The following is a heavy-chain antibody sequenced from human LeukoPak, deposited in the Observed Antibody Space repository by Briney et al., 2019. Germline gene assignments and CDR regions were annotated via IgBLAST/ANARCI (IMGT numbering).Heavy chain of an antibody. J-gene: IGHJ4*02. CDR1: GFTFSNAW. V-gene: IGHV3-15*01. Sequence: RGSLRLSRAPSGFTFSNAWMSCVRQAPEEGLEWVGRIKSKTYGGTTDYAAPVKARFTISRDDSKDTVYLEMNSLKTEDTAVYCCTTATSYWGQGTLVTVSS. CDR2: IKSKTYGGTT. CDR3: TTATSY.